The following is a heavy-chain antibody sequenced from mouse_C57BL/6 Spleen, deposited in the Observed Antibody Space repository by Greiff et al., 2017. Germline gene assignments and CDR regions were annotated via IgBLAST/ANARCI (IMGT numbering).Heavy chain of an antibody. CDR2: IDPSDSET. V-gene: IGHV1-52*01. J-gene: IGHJ4*01. CDR1: GYTFTSYW. CDR3: ARRTGTDYAMDY. Sequence: VQLQPPGAELVRPGSSVKLSCKASGYTFTSYWMHWVKQRPIQGLEWIGNIDPSDSETHYNQKFKDKATLTVDKSSSTAYMQLSSLTSEDSAVYYCARRTGTDYAMDYWGQGTSVTVSS. D-gene: IGHD4-1*01.